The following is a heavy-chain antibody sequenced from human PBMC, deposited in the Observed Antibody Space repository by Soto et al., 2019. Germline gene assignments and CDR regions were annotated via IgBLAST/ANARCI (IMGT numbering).Heavy chain of an antibody. CDR3: ARAFHSGSRRVDY. CDR1: GGSFSGYY. Sequence: QVQLQQWGAGLLKPSETLSLTCAVYGGSFSGYYWSWIRQPPGKGLEWIGEINHSGSTNYNPSLKSRVTISVDTSKHQFSLKLSSVTAADTAVYYCARAFHSGSRRVDYWGQGTLVTVSS. V-gene: IGHV4-34*01. J-gene: IGHJ4*02. CDR2: INHSGST. D-gene: IGHD1-26*01.